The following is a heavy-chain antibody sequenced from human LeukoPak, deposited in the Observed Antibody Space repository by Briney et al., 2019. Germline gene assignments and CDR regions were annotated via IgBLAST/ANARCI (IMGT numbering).Heavy chain of an antibody. CDR1: GFTFSTHA. V-gene: IGHV3-23*01. Sequence: SGGSLRLSCAASGFTFSTHAMSWVRQAPGRGLEWVSAISGSSDTTYYADSVKGRFTISRDNSKNTLYLQMNSLRAEDTAAYYCANREGGYTYDPFDYWGQGTLVTVSS. CDR2: ISGSSDTT. J-gene: IGHJ4*02. D-gene: IGHD5-18*01. CDR3: ANREGGYTYDPFDY.